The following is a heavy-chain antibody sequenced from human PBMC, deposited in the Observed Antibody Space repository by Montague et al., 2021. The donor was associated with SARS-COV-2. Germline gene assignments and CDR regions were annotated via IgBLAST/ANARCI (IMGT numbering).Heavy chain of an antibody. CDR3: ARVRAVPAAMRIFSLGRSYYGVDV. J-gene: IGHJ6*02. CDR1: GGSFSGYY. D-gene: IGHD2-2*01. CDR2: INHSGST. Sequence: SETLSLTCAVYGGSFSGYYWSWIRQPPGKGLEWIGEINHSGSTNYNPSPKSRVTISVDTSKNQFSLKLSSVTAADTAVYYCARVRAVPAAMRIFSLGRSYYGVDVWGQGTTVTVSS. V-gene: IGHV4-34*01.